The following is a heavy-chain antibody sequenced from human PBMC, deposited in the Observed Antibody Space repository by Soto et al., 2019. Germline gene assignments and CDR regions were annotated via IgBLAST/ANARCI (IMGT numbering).Heavy chain of an antibody. J-gene: IGHJ5*02. V-gene: IGHV1-46*01. Sequence: QVQLVQSGAEVKEPGASVKVSCKASGYTFTNYYIHWVRQAPGQGLEWLGIMNPSGGSTTYAQKVQGRVSMTRNTSRSTLYREVGSHRSEDTAVYYCGRSQVRPDLVSGIGNWFDPWGQGTLVTVSS. D-gene: IGHD2-21*01. CDR2: MNPSGGST. CDR3: GRSQVRPDLVSGIGNWFDP. CDR1: GYTFTNYY.